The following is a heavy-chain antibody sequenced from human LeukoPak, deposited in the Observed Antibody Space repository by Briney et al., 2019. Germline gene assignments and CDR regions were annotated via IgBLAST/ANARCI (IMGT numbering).Heavy chain of an antibody. J-gene: IGHJ4*02. D-gene: IGHD5-24*01. Sequence: PSETLSLTCTVSGGSISTYFWSWIRQPPGRGLEWIGYIYYSGSTNYNPSLKSRVTISVDTSKNQFSLKLSSVTAADTAVYYCASASGVEMATTSYFDYWGQGTLVTVSS. CDR2: IYYSGST. CDR1: GGSISTYF. CDR3: ASASGVEMATTSYFDY. V-gene: IGHV4-59*01.